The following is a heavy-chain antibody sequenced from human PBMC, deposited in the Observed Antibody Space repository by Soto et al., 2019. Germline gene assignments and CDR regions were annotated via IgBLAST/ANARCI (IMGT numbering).Heavy chain of an antibody. CDR3: AREGTRDCSSTSCSNWFDP. CDR2: IYYSGST. D-gene: IGHD2-2*01. J-gene: IGHJ5*02. CDR1: GGSISSYY. V-gene: IGHV4-59*01. Sequence: QVQLQESGPGLVKPSETLSLTCTVSGGSISSYYWSWIRQPPGKGLEWIGYIYYSGSTNYNPSLKSRVTISVDTSKNQFSLKLSSVTAADTAVYYCAREGTRDCSSTSCSNWFDPWGQGTLVTVS.